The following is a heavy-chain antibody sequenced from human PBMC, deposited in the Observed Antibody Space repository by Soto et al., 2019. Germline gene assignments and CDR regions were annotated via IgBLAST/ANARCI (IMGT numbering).Heavy chain of an antibody. CDR1: GFKFSNYA. V-gene: IGHV3-23*01. CDR3: ASGVSYYDSSGYST. D-gene: IGHD3-22*01. Sequence: PGGSLRLSCAASGFKFSNYAMSWVRQAPGKGLEWVSLISATGGGTYYADSVKGRFTISRDNAKNSLYLQMNSLRDEDTAVYYCASGVSYYDSSGYSTWGQGTMVTVSS. J-gene: IGHJ3*01. CDR2: ISATGGGT.